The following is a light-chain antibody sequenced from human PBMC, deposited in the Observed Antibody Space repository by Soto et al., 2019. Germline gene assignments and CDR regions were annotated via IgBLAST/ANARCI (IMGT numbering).Light chain of an antibody. CDR1: QSVGSSY. CDR2: GAS. J-gene: IGKJ1*01. CDR3: HQYGSSLAGT. V-gene: IGKV3-20*01. Sequence: VWTPTPRKRALSAEKIDPRSRSTIQSVGSSYLAWYQQKPGQPPRLLINGASSRATGIPDRFSASGSGTDFTLTIGRLQHAGFAVYYSHQYGSSLAGTFGRGTKVDIK.